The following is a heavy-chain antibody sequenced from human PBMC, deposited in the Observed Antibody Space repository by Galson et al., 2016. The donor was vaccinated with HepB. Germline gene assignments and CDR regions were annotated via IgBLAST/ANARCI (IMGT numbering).Heavy chain of an antibody. J-gene: IGHJ3*02. Sequence: SLRLSCAASGFTFGSYAMNWVRQTPGKGLEWVASITASGTTTHYADSVEGRFTVSRDSSKKMLFLQMNSLRVEDTAVYYCAKDANFWSGYPEDAFDMWGQGTMVTVSS. V-gene: IGHV3-23*01. CDR3: AKDANFWSGYPEDAFDM. CDR2: ITASGTTT. D-gene: IGHD3-3*01. CDR1: GFTFGSYA.